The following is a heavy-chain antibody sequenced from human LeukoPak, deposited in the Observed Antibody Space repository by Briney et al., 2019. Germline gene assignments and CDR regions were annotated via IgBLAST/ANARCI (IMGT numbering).Heavy chain of an antibody. CDR1: EFTFSDYA. CDR2: ISYDGSNK. J-gene: IGHJ4*02. D-gene: IGHD6-19*01. Sequence: PGRSLRLSCAASEFTFSDYAMHWVRQAPGKGLEWVALISYDGSNKYYADSVKGRFTIPRDNSKNTLYLQMSSLRAEDTALYYCAREWTYSSGWSASGYWGQGTLVTVSS. V-gene: IGHV3-30-3*01. CDR3: AREWTYSSGWSASGY.